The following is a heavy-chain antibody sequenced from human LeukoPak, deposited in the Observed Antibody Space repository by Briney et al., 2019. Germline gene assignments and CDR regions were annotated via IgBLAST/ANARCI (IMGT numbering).Heavy chain of an antibody. J-gene: IGHJ5*02. D-gene: IGHD6-13*01. V-gene: IGHV4-59*08. Sequence: PSETLSLTCTVSGGSISSYYWSWIRQPPGKGLEWIGYICYSGSTNYNPSLKSRVTISVDTSKNQFSLKLSSVTAADTAVYYCARHPIAAAWFDPWGQGTLVTVSS. CDR2: ICYSGST. CDR3: ARHPIAAAWFDP. CDR1: GGSISSYY.